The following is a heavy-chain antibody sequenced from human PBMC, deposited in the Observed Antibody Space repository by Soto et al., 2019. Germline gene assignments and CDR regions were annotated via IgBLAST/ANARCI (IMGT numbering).Heavy chain of an antibody. Sequence: PGGSLRLSCAASGFTFSSYAMSWVRQAPGKGLEWVSAISGSGGSTYYADSVKGRFTISRDNSKNTLYLQMNSLRAEDTAVYYCANQAGYYYDSSGYPIDYWGQGTLVTVSS. CDR3: ANQAGYYYDSSGYPIDY. CDR1: GFTFSSYA. CDR2: ISGSGGST. D-gene: IGHD3-22*01. V-gene: IGHV3-23*01. J-gene: IGHJ4*02.